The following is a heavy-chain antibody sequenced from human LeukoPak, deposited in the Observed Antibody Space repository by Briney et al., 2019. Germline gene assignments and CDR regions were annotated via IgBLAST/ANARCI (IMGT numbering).Heavy chain of an antibody. Sequence: SETLSLTCAVYGGSFSGYYWSWIRQPPGKGLEWIGEINHSGSTNYNPSLKSRVTISVDTSKNQFSLKLSSVTAADTAVYYCARVSGQRSYYYYYMDVWGKGTTVTVSS. CDR2: INHSGST. J-gene: IGHJ6*03. V-gene: IGHV4-34*01. CDR3: ARVSGQRSYYYYYMDV. CDR1: GGSFSGYY. D-gene: IGHD3-10*01.